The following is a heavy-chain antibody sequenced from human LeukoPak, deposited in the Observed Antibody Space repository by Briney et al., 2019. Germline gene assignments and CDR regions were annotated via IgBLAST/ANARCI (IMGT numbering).Heavy chain of an antibody. CDR3: ARVRKSSGWYSPLLGAFDI. J-gene: IGHJ3*02. CDR2: ISGSGGST. D-gene: IGHD6-19*01. CDR1: GFTFSSYA. V-gene: IGHV3-23*01. Sequence: RPGGSLRLSCAASGFTFSSYAMSWVRQAPGKGLEWVSAISGSGGSTYYADSVKGRFTISRDNAKNSLYLQMNSLRAEDTAVYYCARVRKSSGWYSPLLGAFDIWGQGTMVTVSS.